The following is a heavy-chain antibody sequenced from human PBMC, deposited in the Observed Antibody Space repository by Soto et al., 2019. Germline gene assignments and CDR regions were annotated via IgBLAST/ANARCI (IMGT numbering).Heavy chain of an antibody. D-gene: IGHD2-2*01. V-gene: IGHV3-30*18. CDR2: ISYDGSNK. CDR1: GFTFSSYG. Sequence: PGGSLRLSCAASGFTFSSYGMHWVRQAPGKGLEWVAVISYDGSNKYYADSVKGRFTISRDNSKNTLYLQMNSLRAEDTAVYYCAKDHVPAANRSYYYYYGMDVWGQGTTVTV. J-gene: IGHJ6*02. CDR3: AKDHVPAANRSYYYYYGMDV.